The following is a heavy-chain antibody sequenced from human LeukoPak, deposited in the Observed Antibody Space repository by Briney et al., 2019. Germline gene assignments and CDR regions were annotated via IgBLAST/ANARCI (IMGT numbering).Heavy chain of an antibody. V-gene: IGHV3-30*18. CDR3: AKDPLIGYYSYYGMDV. CDR1: GFTFSSYG. J-gene: IGHJ6*04. Sequence: GGSLRLSCAASGFTFSSYGMHWVRQAPGKGLEWVAVISYDGSNKYYADSVKGRFTISRDNSKNTLYLQMNSLRAEDTAVYYCAKDPLIGYYSYYGMDVWAKGTTVTVSS. CDR2: ISYDGSNK.